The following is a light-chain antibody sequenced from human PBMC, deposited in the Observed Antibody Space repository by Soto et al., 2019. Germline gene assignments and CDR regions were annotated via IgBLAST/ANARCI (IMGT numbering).Light chain of an antibody. J-gene: IGLJ2*01. CDR2: RNG. Sequence: QSVLTQPPSASGTPGQSVTISCSGNTSNIASNYVYWYQQFPGTAPKLLISRNGQRPSGVPDRFSGSKSGTSASLAISGLRSEDEAVYFWATWDDSLSGVFGGGTKLTVL. CDR3: ATWDDSLSGV. V-gene: IGLV1-47*01. CDR1: TSNIASNY.